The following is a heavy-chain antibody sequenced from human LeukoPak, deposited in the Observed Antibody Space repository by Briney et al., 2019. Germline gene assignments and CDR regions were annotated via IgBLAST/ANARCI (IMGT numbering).Heavy chain of an antibody. V-gene: IGHV4-34*01. CDR1: GGSFSGYY. D-gene: IGHD2-2*01. CDR3: ARRSRYQLHPGMDV. Sequence: PSETLSLTCAVYGGSFSGYYWSWIRQPPGKGLEWIGEINHSGSTNYNPSLKSRVTISVDTSKNQFSLKLSSVTAADTAVYYCARRSRYQLHPGMDVWGKGTTVTVSS. J-gene: IGHJ6*03. CDR2: INHSGST.